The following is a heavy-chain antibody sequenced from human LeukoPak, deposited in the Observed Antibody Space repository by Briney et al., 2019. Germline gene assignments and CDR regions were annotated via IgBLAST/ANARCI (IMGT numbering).Heavy chain of an antibody. CDR3: AKEANDAFDI. CDR1: GFTFSNAW. J-gene: IGHJ3*02. CDR2: ISGSGGST. Sequence: GGSLRLSCAASGFTFSNAWMSWVRQAPGKGLEWVSTISGSGGSTYYADSVKGRFTISRDNSKNTLYLQMNSLRAEDTAVYYCAKEANDAFDIWGQGTMVTVSS. V-gene: IGHV3-23*01.